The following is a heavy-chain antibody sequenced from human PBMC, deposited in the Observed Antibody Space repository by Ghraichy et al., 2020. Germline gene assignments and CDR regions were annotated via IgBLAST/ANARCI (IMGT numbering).Heavy chain of an antibody. J-gene: IGHJ4*02. CDR1: GFTVSSNY. CDR2: IYSGGST. Sequence: GGSLRLSCAASGFTVSSNYMSWVRQAPGKGLEWVSVIYSGGSTYYADSVKGRFTISRDNSKNTLYLQMNSLRAEDTAVYYCAREVSGVVVREFYFDYWGQGTLVTVSS. V-gene: IGHV3-66*02. CDR3: AREVSGVVVREFYFDY. D-gene: IGHD3-22*01.